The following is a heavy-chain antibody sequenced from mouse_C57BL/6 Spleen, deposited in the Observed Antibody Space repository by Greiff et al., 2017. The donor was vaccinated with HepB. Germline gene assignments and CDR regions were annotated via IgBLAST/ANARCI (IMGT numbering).Heavy chain of an antibody. CDR3: AREGDIYYGNYKYYFDY. CDR1: GYTFTSYG. V-gene: IGHV1-81*01. CDR2: IYPRSGNT. J-gene: IGHJ2*01. Sequence: QVQLKESGAELARPGASVKLSCKASGYTFTSYGISWVKQRTGQGLEWIGEIYPRSGNTSYNEKFKGKATLTADKSSSTAYMELRSLTSEDSAVYFCAREGDIYYGNYKYYFDYWGQGTTLTVSS. D-gene: IGHD2-1*01.